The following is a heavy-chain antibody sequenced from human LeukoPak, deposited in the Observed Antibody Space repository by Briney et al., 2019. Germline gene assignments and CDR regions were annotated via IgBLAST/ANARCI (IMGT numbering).Heavy chain of an antibody. J-gene: IGHJ4*02. D-gene: IGHD5-18*01. CDR1: GFTFSNAW. CDR3: TTPQGIKYSYGYADY. V-gene: IGHV3-15*01. CDR2: IKSKTDGGTT. Sequence: PGGSLRLSCAASGFTFSNAWMSWVRQAPGKGLEWVGRIKSKTDGGTTDYAAPVKGRFTISRDDSKNTLYLQMNSLKTEDTAVYYCTTPQGIKYSYGYADYWGQGTLVTVSS.